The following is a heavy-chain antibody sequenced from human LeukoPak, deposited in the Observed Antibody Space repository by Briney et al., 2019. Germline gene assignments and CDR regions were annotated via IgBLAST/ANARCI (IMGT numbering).Heavy chain of an antibody. CDR1: GYTFTTKY. CDR3: ARGAGSSWFDP. V-gene: IGHV1-2*02. J-gene: IGHJ5*02. CDR2: ISPNTGGT. D-gene: IGHD6-13*01. Sequence: ASVKVSCKASGYTFTTKYIHWVRQAPGQGLEWMGWISPNTGGTQYAQKFQGRVTMTRDTSISTAYVELTSLRSDDTAVYYCARGAGSSWFDPWGQGTPVTVSS.